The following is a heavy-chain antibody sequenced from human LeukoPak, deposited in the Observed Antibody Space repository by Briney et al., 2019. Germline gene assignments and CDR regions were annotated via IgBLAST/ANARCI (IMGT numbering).Heavy chain of an antibody. Sequence: ASVKVFCKASGYTFTSYGISWVRQAPGQGLEGVGWISAYNGNTNYAQKLQGRVTMTTDTSTSTAYMELRSLRSDDTAVYYCARAESVLYLFDYWGQGTLVTVSS. CDR1: GYTFTSYG. CDR2: ISAYNGNT. J-gene: IGHJ4*02. V-gene: IGHV1-18*01. D-gene: IGHD4/OR15-4a*01. CDR3: ARAESVLYLFDY.